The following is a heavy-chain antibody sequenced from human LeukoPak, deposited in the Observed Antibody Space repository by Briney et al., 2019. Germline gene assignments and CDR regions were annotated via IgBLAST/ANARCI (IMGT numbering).Heavy chain of an antibody. J-gene: IGHJ3*02. CDR1: GFTFSSYI. CDR3: AREGGSYPDDAFDI. CDR2: ISSSSSYI. Sequence: GGSLRLSCAASGFTFSSYIMNWVRQAPGKGLEWVSSISSSSSYIYYADSVKGRFTISRDNAKNSLYLQMNSLRAEDTAVYYCAREGGSYPDDAFDIWGQGTMVTVSS. D-gene: IGHD1-26*01. V-gene: IGHV3-21*01.